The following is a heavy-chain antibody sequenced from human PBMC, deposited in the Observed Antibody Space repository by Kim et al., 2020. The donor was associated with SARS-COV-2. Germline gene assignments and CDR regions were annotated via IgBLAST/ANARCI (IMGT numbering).Heavy chain of an antibody. CDR3: ARGRRVFGWVE. Sequence: SETLSLTCAVYGGSFSGYYWSWIRQPPGKGLEWIGEINHSGSTNYNPSLKSRVTISVDTSKNQFSLKLSSVTAADTAVYYCARGRRVFGWVEWSQGTLVTVSS. CDR2: INHSGST. CDR1: GGSFSGYY. J-gene: IGHJ4*02. V-gene: IGHV4-34*01. D-gene: IGHD6-6*01.